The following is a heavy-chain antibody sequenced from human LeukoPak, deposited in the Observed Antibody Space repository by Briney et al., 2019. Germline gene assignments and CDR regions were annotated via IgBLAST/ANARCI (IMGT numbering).Heavy chain of an antibody. CDR2: ISSSGST. CDR3: AGEAVAGTGG. V-gene: IGHV4-61*02. Sequence: SQTLSLTCTVSGDSISSGDYYWSWIRQPAGKGLEWIGRISSSGSTNYNPSLKSRVTISVDTSKNQFSLKLSSVPAADTAVYYCAGEAVAGTGGWGQGTLVTVSS. CDR1: GDSISSGDYY. D-gene: IGHD6-19*01. J-gene: IGHJ4*02.